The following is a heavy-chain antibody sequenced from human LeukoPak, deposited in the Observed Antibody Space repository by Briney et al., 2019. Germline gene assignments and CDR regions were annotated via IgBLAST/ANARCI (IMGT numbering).Heavy chain of an antibody. V-gene: IGHV5-51*01. J-gene: IGHJ5*02. CDR3: ARQVEDFLNWFDP. Sequence: GESLKISCKGSGYSFTSYWIGWVRQMPGKGLEWMGIIYPGDSDTRYSPPFQGQVTISADKSISTAYLQWSSLKASDTAMYYCARQVEDFLNWFDPWGQGTLVTVSS. CDR2: IYPGDSDT. CDR1: GYSFTSYW.